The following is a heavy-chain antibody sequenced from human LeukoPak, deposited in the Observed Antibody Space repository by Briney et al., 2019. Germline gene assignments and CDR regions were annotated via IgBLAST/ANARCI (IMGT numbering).Heavy chain of an antibody. D-gene: IGHD2-15*01. J-gene: IGHJ3*02. V-gene: IGHV3-33*01. CDR1: GFTFSSYG. CDR3: ARDECSGGSCYSSGFDAFDI. CDR2: VRYDGSTK. Sequence: GGSLRLSCAASGFTFSSYGMYWVRQAPGKGLEWVAVVRYDGSTKYYAGSVKSRFTISRDSSKNTLYLEMNSLRAEDTAVYYCARDECSGGSCYSSGFDAFDIWGQGTMVTVSS.